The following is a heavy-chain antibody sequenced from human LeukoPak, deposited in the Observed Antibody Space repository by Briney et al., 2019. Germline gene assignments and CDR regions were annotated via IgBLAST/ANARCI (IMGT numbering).Heavy chain of an antibody. CDR3: ARAPSLVRGLDY. Sequence: ASVKDCCKACRYTVIDQYVHGVRKKPGQGLEWVGWINPHNGGTHYAQKLQDRVTLTSDRSIDTAYMELRRLRSDDTAVYYCARAPSLVRGLDYWGQVTLVTVSS. D-gene: IGHD3-10*01. V-gene: IGHV1-2*02. J-gene: IGHJ4*02. CDR1: RYTVIDQY. CDR2: INPHNGGT.